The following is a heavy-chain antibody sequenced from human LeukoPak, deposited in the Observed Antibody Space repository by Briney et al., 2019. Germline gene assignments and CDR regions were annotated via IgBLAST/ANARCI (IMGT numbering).Heavy chain of an antibody. D-gene: IGHD6-13*01. CDR3: TKGAAAGPKYFQH. Sequence: GGSLRLSCAASGLTFSSYVMRWVRQAPGKGLEWVSTIDGSGVGTYYADSVKGRFTISRDSSKSTLYLHMNSLRAEDTAVYYCTKGAAAGPKYFQHWGQGTLVTVSS. J-gene: IGHJ1*01. V-gene: IGHV3-23*01. CDR1: GLTFSSYV. CDR2: IDGSGVGT.